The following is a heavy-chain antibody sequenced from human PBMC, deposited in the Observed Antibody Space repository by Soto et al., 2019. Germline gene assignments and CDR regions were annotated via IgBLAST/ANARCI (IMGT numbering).Heavy chain of an antibody. CDR3: ARGRSAVAGIGGYYYYYYGMDV. J-gene: IGHJ6*02. CDR2: INHSGST. V-gene: IGHV4-34*01. D-gene: IGHD6-19*01. CDR1: GGSFSGYY. Sequence: SETLSLTCAVYGGSFSGYYWSWIRQPPEKGLEWIGEINHSGSTNYNPSLKSRVTISVDTSKNQFSLKLSSVTAADTAVYYCARGRSAVAGIGGYYYYYYGMDVWGQGTTVTVSS.